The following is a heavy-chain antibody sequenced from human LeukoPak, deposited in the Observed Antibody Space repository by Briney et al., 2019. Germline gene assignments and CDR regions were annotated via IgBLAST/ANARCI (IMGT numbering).Heavy chain of an antibody. CDR2: VSSGAGTM. V-gene: IGHV3-48*01. D-gene: IGHD3-22*01. CDR3: ARDLGDSGYHPLDY. CDR1: GFTFTSYG. Sequence: GGSLRLSCAASGFTFTSYGMNWVRQAPGKRLEWVSYVSSGAGTMYYLASVKGRFTISRDNAKNSLYLQMDSLRAEDTAVYYCARDLGDSGYHPLDYWGQGTLVTVSS. J-gene: IGHJ4*02.